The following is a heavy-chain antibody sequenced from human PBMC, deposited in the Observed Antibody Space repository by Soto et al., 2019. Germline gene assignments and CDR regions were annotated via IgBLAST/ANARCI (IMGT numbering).Heavy chain of an antibody. D-gene: IGHD2-15*01. V-gene: IGHV1-46*03. J-gene: IGHJ4*02. CDR3: TRARRGSGSCYQVDY. CDR2: INPSGGGT. Sequence: QVQLVQSGAEVKKPGASVKVSCKASGYTFTSYYMHWVRQAPGQGLEWMGIINPSGGGTSYAQKFQGRVTMTSDTSTSTVYMELSRLRSEDTAVYFCTRARRGSGSCYQVDYWGQGTLVTVSS. CDR1: GYTFTSYY.